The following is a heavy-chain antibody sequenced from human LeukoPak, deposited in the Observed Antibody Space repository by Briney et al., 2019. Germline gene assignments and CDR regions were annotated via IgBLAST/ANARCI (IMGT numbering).Heavy chain of an antibody. V-gene: IGHV1-18*01. D-gene: IGHD1-1*01. CDR3: ARRRTGDY. Sequence: ASVKVSCKASGYTFTSYGISWVRQAPGQGLEWMGWINPNSGGTNYAQKLQGRVTMTTDTSTSTAYMELRSLRSDDTAVYYCARRRTGDYWGQGTLVTVSS. CDR2: INPNSGGT. J-gene: IGHJ4*02. CDR1: GYTFTSYG.